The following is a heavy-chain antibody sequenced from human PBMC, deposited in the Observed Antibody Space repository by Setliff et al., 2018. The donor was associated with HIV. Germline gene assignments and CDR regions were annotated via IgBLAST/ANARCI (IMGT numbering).Heavy chain of an antibody. CDR3: ARAYFGSGIYY. D-gene: IGHD3-10*01. J-gene: IGHJ4*02. CDR2: IYSSGST. CDR1: GGSISSYY. Sequence: NPSETLSLTCTVSGGSISSYYWSWIRQPPGKGLEWLGHIYSSGSTNYNPSLKSRVTISVDTSKNQFSLKLYSVTAADTAVYYCARAYFGSGIYYWGQGTLGTV. V-gene: IGHV4-4*09.